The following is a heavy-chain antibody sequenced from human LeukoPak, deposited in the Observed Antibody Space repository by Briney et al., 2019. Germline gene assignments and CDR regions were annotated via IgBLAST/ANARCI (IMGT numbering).Heavy chain of an antibody. CDR2: IYHSGGT. CDR1: GGPLSIHY. V-gene: IGHV4-59*07. CDR3: ARYRGNSNGGFDT. D-gene: IGHD4-23*01. Sequence: SDTLSLPCTVWGGPLSIHYWMWPPHPRGKGVECMGKIYHSGGTNYNPSLNSRVTTSVDTSKNQFSLKLTSVTAADTAEYYCARYRGNSNGGFDTWGQGTLVTVS. J-gene: IGHJ5*02.